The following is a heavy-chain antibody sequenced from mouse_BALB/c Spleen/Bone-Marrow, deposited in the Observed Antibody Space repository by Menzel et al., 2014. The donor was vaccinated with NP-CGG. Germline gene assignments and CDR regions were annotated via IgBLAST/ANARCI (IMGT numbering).Heavy chain of an antibody. CDR3: TRGDLRYAMDY. Sequence: LQQPGSELVRPGASVKLPCKASGYTFTSYWMHWVRQRPGQGLEWIGNIYPGSGSNNYDEKFKSKATLTVDTSSSTAYMQLSSLTSEDSAVYYCTRGDLRYAMDYWGQGTSVTVSS. CDR2: IYPGSGSN. V-gene: IGHV1S22*01. CDR1: GYTFTSYW. D-gene: IGHD6-1*01. J-gene: IGHJ4*01.